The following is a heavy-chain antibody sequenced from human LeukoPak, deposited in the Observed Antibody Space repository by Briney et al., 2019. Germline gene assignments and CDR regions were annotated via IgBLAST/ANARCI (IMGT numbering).Heavy chain of an antibody. CDR2: IHPNSGGT. Sequence: ASVKVSCKASGYTFTGYYLHWVRQAPGQGLEWMGWIHPNSGGTNYAQKFQGRVTMTRDTSISTAYMELSSLRSDDTAVNFCARLASVPGWGQGTLVTVSS. D-gene: IGHD6-19*01. J-gene: IGHJ1*01. CDR1: GYTFTGYY. V-gene: IGHV1-2*02. CDR3: ARLASVPG.